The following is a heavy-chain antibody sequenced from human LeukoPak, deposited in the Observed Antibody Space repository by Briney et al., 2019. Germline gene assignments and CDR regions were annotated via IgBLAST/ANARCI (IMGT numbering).Heavy chain of an antibody. J-gene: IGHJ5*02. V-gene: IGHV4-59*08. CDR2: IYYSGST. Sequence: SETLSLTCTVSGGSISSYYWSWIRQPPGKGLGWIGYIYYSGSTNYNPSLKSRVTISVDTSKNQFSLKLSSVTAADTAVYYCARQYLGYDILTGYYPNWFDPWGQGTLVTVSS. D-gene: IGHD3-9*01. CDR3: ARQYLGYDILTGYYPNWFDP. CDR1: GGSISSYY.